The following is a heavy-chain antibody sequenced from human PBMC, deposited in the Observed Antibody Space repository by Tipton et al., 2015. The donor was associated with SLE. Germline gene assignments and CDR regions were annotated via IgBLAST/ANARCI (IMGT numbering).Heavy chain of an antibody. D-gene: IGHD5-12*01. V-gene: IGHV4-61*01. CDR1: GGSVSSGSYY. CDR2: IYYSGST. Sequence: TLSLTCTVSGGSVSSGSYYWSWIRQPPGKGLEWIGYIYYSGSTNYNPSLKSRVTISVDTSKNQFSLKLSSVTAADTAVYYCARDSGGGYDLNYWGQGTLVTVSS. J-gene: IGHJ4*02. CDR3: ARDSGGGYDLNY.